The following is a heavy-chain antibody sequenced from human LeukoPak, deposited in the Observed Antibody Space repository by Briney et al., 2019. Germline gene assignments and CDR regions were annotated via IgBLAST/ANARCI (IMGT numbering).Heavy chain of an antibody. V-gene: IGHV3-21*04. CDR3: AKWTMAVYYFDY. CDR1: GFTFSSYS. CDR2: ISSSSSYI. J-gene: IGHJ4*02. D-gene: IGHD4/OR15-4a*01. Sequence: PGGSLRLSCAASGFTFSSYSMNWVRQAPGKGLEWVSSISSSSSYIYYADSVKGRFTISRDNAKNSLYLQMNSLRAEDTAVYYCAKWTMAVYYFDYWGQGTLVTVSS.